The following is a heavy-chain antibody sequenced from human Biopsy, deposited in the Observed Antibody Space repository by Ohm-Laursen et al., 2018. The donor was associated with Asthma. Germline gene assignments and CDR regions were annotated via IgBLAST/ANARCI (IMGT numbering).Heavy chain of an antibody. Sequence: SLRLSCAASGFDLRDYTMNWVRQAPGKGLGWVASISSLSRYIYHATSLRGRFTISRDNAKRSLYLQMDSLRGDDTAVYYCSRDFTIGSGSPFHFWGRGTLVTVSS. D-gene: IGHD3-10*01. CDR2: ISSLSRYI. J-gene: IGHJ4*02. CDR1: GFDLRDYT. CDR3: SRDFTIGSGSPFHF. V-gene: IGHV3-21*01.